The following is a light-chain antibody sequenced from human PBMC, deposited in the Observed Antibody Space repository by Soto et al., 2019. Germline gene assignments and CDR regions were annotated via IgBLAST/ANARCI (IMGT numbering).Light chain of an antibody. Sequence: EIVLTQSPGTLSLSPGERATLSCRASQSVGSSYLAWYQQKHGQAPRLLIYGASSRETGIPDRFSCSGAGTECTRTISRLEPEDVEVDYCQQYGSSPLTFGGGTKV. CDR1: QSVGSSY. J-gene: IGKJ4*01. CDR2: GAS. V-gene: IGKV3-20*01. CDR3: QQYGSSPLT.